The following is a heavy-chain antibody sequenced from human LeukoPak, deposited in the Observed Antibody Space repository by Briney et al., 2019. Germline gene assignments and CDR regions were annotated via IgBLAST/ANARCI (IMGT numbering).Heavy chain of an antibody. J-gene: IGHJ4*02. V-gene: IGHV3-48*04. CDR2: ISSSGSTI. CDR1: GFTFSSYS. CDR3: ARALLWFGEYHFDY. Sequence: GGSLRLSCAASGFTFSSYSMNWVRQAPGKGLEWVSYISSSGSTIYYADSVKGRFTISRDNAKNSLYLQMNSLRAEDTAVYYCARALLWFGEYHFDYWGQGTLVTVSS. D-gene: IGHD3-10*01.